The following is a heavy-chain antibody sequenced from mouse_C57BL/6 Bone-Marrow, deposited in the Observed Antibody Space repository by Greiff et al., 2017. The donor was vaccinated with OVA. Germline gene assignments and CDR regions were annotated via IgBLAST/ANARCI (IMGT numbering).Heavy chain of an antibody. CDR3: ARKEDSSSRCAMDY. CDR1: GFSLTSYG. D-gene: IGHD3-2*02. V-gene: IGHV2-2*01. CDR2: IWSGGSK. J-gene: IGHJ4*01. Sequence: VQLQQSGPGLVQPSPSLSISCTASGFSLTSYGVHWVRQSPGKGLEWLGVIWSGGSKNYNATFISRLSISNDNTKTQVYFKRNSQQADDTAIYYCARKEDSSSRCAMDYWGQGTSVTVSS.